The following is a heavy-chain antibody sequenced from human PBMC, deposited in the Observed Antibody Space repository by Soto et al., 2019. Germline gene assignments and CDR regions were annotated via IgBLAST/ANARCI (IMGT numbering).Heavy chain of an antibody. CDR3: AGGRDDYSGWYFDL. CDR1: GGSISSYS. V-gene: IGHV4-59*01. J-gene: IGHJ2*01. D-gene: IGHD4-4*01. CDR2: IYYSGSP. Sequence: PSETLSLTCTVSGGSISSYSWSWTWQPPGKGLEWIGYIYYSGSPNYSPSLESRVTISEDTSKNQFSLKLSSVTAADTAIYYCAGGRDDYSGWYFDLWGRGTLVTVSS.